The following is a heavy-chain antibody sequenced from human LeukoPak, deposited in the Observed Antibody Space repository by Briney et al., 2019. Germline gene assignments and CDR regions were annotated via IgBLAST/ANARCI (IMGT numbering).Heavy chain of an antibody. CDR1: GYTFTSNG. D-gene: IGHD3-22*01. CDR2: ISAYNGDR. CDR3: ARDFSNTSGFKVVVDY. V-gene: IGHV1-18*01. Sequence: ASVKVSCKASGYTFTSNGITWVRQAPGQGLEWIGWISAYNGDRKFAQRLQGRVTMTTDTSSGTAYMELRSLTSDDTAVYYCARDFSNTSGFKVVVDYWGQGTLVTVSS. J-gene: IGHJ4*02.